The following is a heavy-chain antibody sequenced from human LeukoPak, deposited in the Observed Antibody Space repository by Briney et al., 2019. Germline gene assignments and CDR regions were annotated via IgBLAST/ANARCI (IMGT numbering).Heavy chain of an antibody. J-gene: IGHJ4*02. CDR2: ISSSGSTI. Sequence: GGSLRLSCAASGFTFSDYFMSWIREAPGKGLEWVSYISSSGSTIYYADSVKGRFTISRDNAKNSLYLQMNSLRAEDTAVYYCASHADIVVVPAAFDYWGQGTLVTVSS. V-gene: IGHV3-11*01. CDR3: ASHADIVVVPAAFDY. CDR1: GFTFSDYF. D-gene: IGHD2-2*01.